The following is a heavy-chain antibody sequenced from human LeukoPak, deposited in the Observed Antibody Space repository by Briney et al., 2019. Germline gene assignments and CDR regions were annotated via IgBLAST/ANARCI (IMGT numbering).Heavy chain of an antibody. D-gene: IGHD3-3*01. V-gene: IGHV3-7*01. Sequence: PGGSLRLSCAASGFTFSSYWMSWVRRAPGKGLEWVANIKQDGSEKYYVDSVKGRFTISRDNAKNSLYLQMNSLRAEDTAVYYCPRVRPNSDFWSGYSVSYYGMDVWGQGTTVTVSS. CDR3: PRVRPNSDFWSGYSVSYYGMDV. J-gene: IGHJ6*02. CDR1: GFTFSSYW. CDR2: IKQDGSEK.